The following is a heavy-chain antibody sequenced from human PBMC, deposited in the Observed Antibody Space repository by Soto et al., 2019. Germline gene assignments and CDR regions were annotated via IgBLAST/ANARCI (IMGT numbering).Heavy chain of an antibody. Sequence: LRLSCAVSGCNVMSYCMSWVRQARWKGLEWVASIKEDGSEVYYLHSVRGRFSISRDSAGNALHLTMNYLSADDTAVYYCARDQGGQSGNFIFDHWGQGALVTVSS. CDR3: ARDQGGQSGNFIFDH. J-gene: IGHJ4*02. CDR2: IKEDGSEV. V-gene: IGHV3-7*01. CDR1: GCNVMSYC. D-gene: IGHD1-26*01.